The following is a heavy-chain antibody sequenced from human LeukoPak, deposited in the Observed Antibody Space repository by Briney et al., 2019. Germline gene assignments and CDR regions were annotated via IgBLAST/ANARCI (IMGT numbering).Heavy chain of an antibody. D-gene: IGHD2-21*01. CDR1: GFTFNGYA. Sequence: PGGSLRLSCAASGFTFNGYAMNWVRQGPGKGLEWVSVIDGGRGSTYYSDSVKGRFTISRDTSKNTLYLHMNSLRADDTAVYYCAKGRFLDYWGQGTLVSVS. J-gene: IGHJ4*02. CDR3: AKGRFLDY. V-gene: IGHV3-23*01. CDR2: IDGGRGST.